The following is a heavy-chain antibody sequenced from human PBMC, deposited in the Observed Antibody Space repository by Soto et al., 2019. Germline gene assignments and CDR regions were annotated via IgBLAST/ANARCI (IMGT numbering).Heavy chain of an antibody. CDR1: GFTFSGYA. D-gene: IGHD3-22*01. Sequence: GGSQRLSYAASGFTFSGYAVSWVRQAPGKGLEWVSAISGSGVSTYYADSVKGRSTISRDNSKNTLYLQMNSLRAEDTAVYYCAKSPGMYYYDSSGYYHYDYWGQGTLVTVSS. J-gene: IGHJ4*02. V-gene: IGHV3-23*01. CDR3: AKSPGMYYYDSSGYYHYDY. CDR2: ISGSGVST.